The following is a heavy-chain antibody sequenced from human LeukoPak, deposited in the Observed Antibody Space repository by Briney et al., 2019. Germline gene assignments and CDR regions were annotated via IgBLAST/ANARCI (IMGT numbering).Heavy chain of an antibody. CDR3: AREKSYYYDSSGYYYFSPYFDY. V-gene: IGHV4-30-4*01. CDR1: GGSISSGDYY. D-gene: IGHD3-22*01. CDR2: IYYSGST. J-gene: IGHJ4*02. Sequence: SETLSLTCTVSGGSISSGDYYWSWIRQPPGKGLEWIGYIYYSGSTYYNPSLKSRVTISVDTSKNQFSLKLSSVTAADTAVYYCAREKSYYYDSSGYYYFSPYFDYWGQGTLVTVSS.